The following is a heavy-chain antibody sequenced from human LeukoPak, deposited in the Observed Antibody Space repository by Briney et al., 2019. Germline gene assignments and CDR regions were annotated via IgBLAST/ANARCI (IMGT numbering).Heavy chain of an antibody. J-gene: IGHJ4*02. D-gene: IGHD6-6*01. CDR2: INSDGSET. Sequence: GGSLRLSCVASGFTFSSNWMHWVRQGPGKGLVWVSRINSDGSETRHADSVKGRFTISRDNARNTLYLQMNSLRAEDTAVYYCARDLSYSSSSGGSFDYWGQGTLVTVSS. CDR3: ARDLSYSSSSGGSFDY. CDR1: GFTFSSNW. V-gene: IGHV3-74*01.